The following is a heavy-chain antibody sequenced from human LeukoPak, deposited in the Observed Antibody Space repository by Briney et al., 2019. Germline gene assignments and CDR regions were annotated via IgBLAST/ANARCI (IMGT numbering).Heavy chain of an antibody. V-gene: IGHV3-30*18. D-gene: IGHD3-3*01. J-gene: IGHJ6*02. Sequence: PGGSLRLSCAASGFTFSSYGMHWVRQAPGKGLEWVAVISYDGSNKYYADSVKGRFTISRDNSKNTLYLQMNSLRAEDTAVYYCAKDLSLYDFWSGSFLYYYYGMDVWGQGTTVTVSS. CDR2: ISYDGSNK. CDR1: GFTFSSYG. CDR3: AKDLSLYDFWSGSFLYYYYGMDV.